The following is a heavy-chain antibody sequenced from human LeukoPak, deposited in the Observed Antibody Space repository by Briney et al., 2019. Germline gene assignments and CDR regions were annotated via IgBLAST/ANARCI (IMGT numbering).Heavy chain of an antibody. CDR3: TRDFTIFGVVNYMDY. CDR1: GFTFGDYA. V-gene: IGHV3-49*04. D-gene: IGHD3-3*01. Sequence: GGSLRLSCTASGFTFGDYAMSWVRQAPGKGLEWVGFIRSKAYGGTTEYAASVKGRFTISRDDSKSIAYLQMNSLKTEDTAVYYCTRDFTIFGVVNYMDYWGQGTLVTVSS. J-gene: IGHJ4*02. CDR2: IRSKAYGGTT.